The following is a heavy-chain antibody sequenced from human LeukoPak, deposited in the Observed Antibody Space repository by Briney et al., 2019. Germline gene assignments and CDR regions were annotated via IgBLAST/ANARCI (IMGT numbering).Heavy chain of an antibody. J-gene: IGHJ4*02. Sequence: PGGSLRLSCAASGFTFDDYAMHWVRQAPGKGLEWVSLISWNGGSTYYADSVKGRFTISRGNSKNSLYLQMNSLRAEDTALYYCAKAATEYSSSWLDYWGQGTLVTVSS. CDR2: ISWNGGST. CDR1: GFTFDDYA. D-gene: IGHD6-6*01. V-gene: IGHV3-43D*04. CDR3: AKAATEYSSSWLDY.